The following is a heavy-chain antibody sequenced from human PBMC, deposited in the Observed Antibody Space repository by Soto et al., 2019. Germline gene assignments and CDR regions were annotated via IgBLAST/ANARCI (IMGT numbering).Heavy chain of an antibody. Sequence: QVQLVQSGAAVTKPGSSMKVSCKASGGTFSSYAISWVRQAPGQGLEWLGGLIPIFGTPNYAQKFQGRVTSTADEATSRGYVDLSSLRSEDRAVYYCARGEKDGYNGDAFDIWGRETTVTVS. D-gene: IGHD5-12*01. CDR1: GGTFSSYA. J-gene: IGHJ3*02. V-gene: IGHV1-69*01. CDR2: LIPIFGTP. CDR3: ARGEKDGYNGDAFDI.